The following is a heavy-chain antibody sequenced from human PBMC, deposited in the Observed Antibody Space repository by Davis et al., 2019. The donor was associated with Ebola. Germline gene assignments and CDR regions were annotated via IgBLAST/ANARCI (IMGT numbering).Heavy chain of an antibody. J-gene: IGHJ3*02. Sequence: SETLSLTCTVSGGSISSYYWSWIRQPPGKGLEWIGYIYYSGSTNYNPSLKSRVTISVDTSKNQFSLKLSSVTAADTAVYYCAREAYYYDSSGYYLGAFDIWGQGTMVTVSS. CDR2: IYYSGST. CDR1: GGSISSYY. CDR3: AREAYYYDSSGYYLGAFDI. V-gene: IGHV4-59*01. D-gene: IGHD3-22*01.